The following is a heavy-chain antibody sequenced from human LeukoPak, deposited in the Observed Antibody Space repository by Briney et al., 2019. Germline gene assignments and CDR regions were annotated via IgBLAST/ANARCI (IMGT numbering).Heavy chain of an antibody. V-gene: IGHV4-59*01. CDR2: IYYSGST. D-gene: IGHD1-26*01. J-gene: IGHJ3*02. CDR3: AREAGENSKTHIAFDI. Sequence: KPSETLSLTCTVSGGYISSYFWSWIRQPPGKGLEWIGYIYYSGSTNYNPSLKSRVTISVDTSKNQFSLKLSSVTAADTAVYYCAREAGENSKTHIAFDIWGQGTMVTVSS. CDR1: GGYISSYF.